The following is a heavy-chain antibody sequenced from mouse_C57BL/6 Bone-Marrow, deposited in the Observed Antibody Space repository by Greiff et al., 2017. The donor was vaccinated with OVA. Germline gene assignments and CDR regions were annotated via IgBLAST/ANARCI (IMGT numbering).Heavy chain of an antibody. V-gene: IGHV1-61*01. CDR2: IYPSDSET. Sequence: QVQLQQPGAELVRPGSSVKLSCKASGYTFTSYWMDWVKQRPGQGLEWIGNIYPSDSETHYNQKFKDKATLTVDKSSSTAYMQLSSLTSEDSAVYYCARRRQLRPFAYWGQGTLVTVSA. CDR1: GYTFTSYW. CDR3: ARRRQLRPFAY. J-gene: IGHJ3*01. D-gene: IGHD3-2*02.